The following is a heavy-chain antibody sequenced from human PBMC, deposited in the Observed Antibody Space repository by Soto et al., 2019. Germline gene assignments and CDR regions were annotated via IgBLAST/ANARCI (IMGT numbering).Heavy chain of an antibody. CDR2: IFTRDSET. J-gene: IGHJ5*02. CDR1: GHLFNNHW. CDR3: ERRYFDSGHGYDL. V-gene: IGHV5-51*01. Sequence: PGESLKISCKGPGHLFNNHWIGWVRQTPGKGLEWMGRIFTRDSETKTSPSFEGHISFLVDNSINTVYLQNTSLKTTDAGIYFCERRYFDSGHGYDLWGQGTLVTVSS. D-gene: IGHD3-10*01.